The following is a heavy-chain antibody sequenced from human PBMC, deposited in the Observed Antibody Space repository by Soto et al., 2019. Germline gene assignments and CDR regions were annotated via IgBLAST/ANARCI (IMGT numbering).Heavy chain of an antibody. D-gene: IGHD1-20*01. CDR3: AGDQTGITTTGGGRIDH. J-gene: IGHJ4*02. CDR1: GFTFSTHA. CDR2: VSFDGSNK. V-gene: IGHV3-30-3*01. Sequence: QVQLVESGGGVVQPGRSLRLSCAASGFTFSTHAMHWVRQAPGKGLECVASVSFDGSNKYYADSVKSRFTITRDNSNNTLYLLMSRLTPEDAAVYYSAGDQTGITTTGGGRIDHWGQGTLVTVSS.